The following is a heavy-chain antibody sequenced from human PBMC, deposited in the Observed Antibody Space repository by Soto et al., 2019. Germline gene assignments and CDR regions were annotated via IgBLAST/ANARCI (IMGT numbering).Heavy chain of an antibody. D-gene: IGHD3-16*01. J-gene: IGHJ6*02. V-gene: IGHV4-30-2*01. CDR2: IYHSGSP. CDR1: GGSISSGGYC. Sequence: SETLSLTCAVSGGSISSGGYCWSWIRQPPGKGLEWIGYIYHSGSPSYNPSLKSRVTISVDRSKNQFSLKLSSVTAADTAVYYCARVLGQRDPDGGNYGMDVWGQGTTVTVSS. CDR3: ARVLGQRDPDGGNYGMDV.